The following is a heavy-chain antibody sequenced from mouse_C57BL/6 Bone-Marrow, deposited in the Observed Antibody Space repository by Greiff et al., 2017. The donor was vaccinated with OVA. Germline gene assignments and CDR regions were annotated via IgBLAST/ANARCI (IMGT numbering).Heavy chain of an antibody. CDR1: GFSLTSYG. D-gene: IGHD1-1*01. CDR3: AKTGFITTVVATPDWYFDV. V-gene: IGHV2-4*01. J-gene: IGHJ1*03. CDR2: IWSGGST. Sequence: VQLQQSGPGLVQPSQSLSITCTVSGFSLTSYGVHWVRQPPGKGLEWLGVIWSGGSTDDNAAFISRLSISKDNSKSHVFFKMNSLQADDTAIYYCAKTGFITTVVATPDWYFDVWGTGTTVTVSS.